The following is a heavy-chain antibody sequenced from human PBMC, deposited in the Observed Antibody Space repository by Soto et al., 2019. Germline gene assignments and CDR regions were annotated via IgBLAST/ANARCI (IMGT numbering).Heavy chain of an antibody. CDR1: AGTFSSYA. CDR3: ARGGLEMATTEVDY. D-gene: IGHD5-12*01. V-gene: IGHV1-69*01. Sequence: QVQLVQSGAEVKKPGSSVKVSCKASAGTFSSYAISWVRQAPGQGLEWMGGIIPFFGTANYAQKFQGRVTITADESTSTAYMELSSMRSEDTAVYYCARGGLEMATTEVDYWGQGTLVTVSS. CDR2: IIPFFGTA. J-gene: IGHJ4*02.